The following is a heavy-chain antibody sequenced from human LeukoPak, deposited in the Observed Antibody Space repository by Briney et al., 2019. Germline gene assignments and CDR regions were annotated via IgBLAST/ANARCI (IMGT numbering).Heavy chain of an antibody. V-gene: IGHV3-43*01. CDR3: GKEANTGWSEPDY. CDR1: GFIFDDYN. Sequence: PGGSLRLSCAASGFIFDDYNMHWIRQAPGKGLEWVALINWDSGTTVYADSVKGRFTISRDNTKDSLFLQMNSLRTEDTALYYCGKEANTGWSEPDYWGQGTLVTVSS. CDR2: INWDSGTT. D-gene: IGHD6-19*01. J-gene: IGHJ4*02.